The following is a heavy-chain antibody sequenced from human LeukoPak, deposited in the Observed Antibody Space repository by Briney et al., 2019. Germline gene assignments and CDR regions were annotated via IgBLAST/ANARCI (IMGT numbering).Heavy chain of an antibody. Sequence: ASVKVSCKAPGYTFTDYYVHWVRQAPGQALEWMGWINPNSAGTNYVQKFEGRVTMTRDTSISTAYMELSRLRSDDTAVYYCAREDSGWYVDYWGQGTLVTVSS. D-gene: IGHD6-19*01. V-gene: IGHV1-2*02. CDR2: INPNSAGT. CDR3: AREDSGWYVDY. J-gene: IGHJ4*02. CDR1: GYTFTDYY.